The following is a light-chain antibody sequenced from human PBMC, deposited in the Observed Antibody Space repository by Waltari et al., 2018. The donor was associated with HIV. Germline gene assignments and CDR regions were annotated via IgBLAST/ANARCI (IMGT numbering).Light chain of an antibody. J-gene: IGLJ3*02. V-gene: IGLV2-23*01. Sequence: QSALTQPASVSGSPGQSITISCTGTSSDVGYYNLVSWYQQYPGNAPKLMIYEAVKPPSGVPNRISASKSGNTASLTISGLQAEDEADYYCWSYGGSSTWVFGGGTKLTVL. CDR1: SSDVGYYNL. CDR3: WSYGGSSTWV. CDR2: EAV.